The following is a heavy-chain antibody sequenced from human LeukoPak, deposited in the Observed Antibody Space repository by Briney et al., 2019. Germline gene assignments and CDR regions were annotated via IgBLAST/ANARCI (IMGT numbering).Heavy chain of an antibody. CDR3: ASGDSSGWSYEHDY. Sequence: KPSGTLSLTCAVSGGSISSNNWWSWVRQPPGRGLEWIGEIYHSGNTKYNPSHKSRVTISVDKSNNQFSLKLTSVTAADTAVYFCASGDSSGWSYEHDYWGQGTQVTVSS. J-gene: IGHJ4*02. D-gene: IGHD6-19*01. V-gene: IGHV4-4*02. CDR1: GGSISSNNW. CDR2: IYHSGNT.